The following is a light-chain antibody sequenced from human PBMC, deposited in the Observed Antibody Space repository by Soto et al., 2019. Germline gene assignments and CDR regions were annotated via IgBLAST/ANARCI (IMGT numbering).Light chain of an antibody. Sequence: DIQMTQSPSSLSASVGDRVTITCRASQSISNYLNWYQQKPGKAPNVLIYAASTLQSGVPSKFSGSGSGITFTLTITRLQPEDFATYYCQQSYSTWKFGQGTKVDI. CDR2: AAS. CDR3: QQSYSTWK. V-gene: IGKV1-39*01. J-gene: IGKJ1*01. CDR1: QSISNY.